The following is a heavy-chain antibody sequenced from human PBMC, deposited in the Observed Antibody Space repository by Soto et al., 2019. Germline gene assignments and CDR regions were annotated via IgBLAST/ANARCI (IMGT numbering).Heavy chain of an antibody. CDR2: IYFTGIT. CDR3: ARAPPYHKVNLFDL. V-gene: IGHV4-31*03. CDR1: SGSLSSGVYY. J-gene: IGHJ5*02. Sequence: SETLSLTCTVSSGSLSSGVYYWNWIRHHPVKGLEWIGYIYFTGITYSTPSLKSRVTLSVDTSKSQFSLELRSVTAADTAIYYYARAPPYHKVNLFDLWGQG.